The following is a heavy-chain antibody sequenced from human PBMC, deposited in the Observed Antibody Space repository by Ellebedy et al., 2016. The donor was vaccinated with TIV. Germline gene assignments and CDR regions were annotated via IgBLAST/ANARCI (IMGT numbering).Heavy chain of an antibody. D-gene: IGHD3-22*01. CDR3: ARASYDSSGTVNDY. CDR2: MNPNSGNT. J-gene: IGHJ4*02. CDR1: GYSFTNFT. V-gene: IGHV1-8*01. Sequence: AASVKVSCKAFGYSFTNFTITWVRQATGQGLEWMGWMNPNSGNTGYAQKFRGRVTMTRNTSISTAYMELKSLKSEDTAVYYCARASYDSSGTVNDYWGQGTLVTVSS.